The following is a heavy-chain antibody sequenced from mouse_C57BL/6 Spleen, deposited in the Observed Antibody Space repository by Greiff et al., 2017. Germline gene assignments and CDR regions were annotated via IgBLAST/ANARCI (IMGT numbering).Heavy chain of an antibody. CDR3: ARELGRGYYAMDY. CDR2: IDPNSGGT. CDR1: GYTFTSYW. V-gene: IGHV1-72*01. J-gene: IGHJ4*01. Sequence: QVQLQQPGAELVKPGASVKLSCKASGYTFTSYWMHWVKQRPGRGLEWIGRIDPNSGGTKYNEKFKSKATLTVDKPSSTAYMQLSSLTSDDSAVYYCARELGRGYYAMDYWGQGTSVTVSS. D-gene: IGHD4-1*01.